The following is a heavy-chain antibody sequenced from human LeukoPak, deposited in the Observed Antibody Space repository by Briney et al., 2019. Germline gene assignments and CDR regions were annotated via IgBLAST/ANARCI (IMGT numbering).Heavy chain of an antibody. CDR3: ARDGLYTSGYSYFDY. Sequence: PSETLSLTCTVSGASITSYHWSLIRQSAGKGLEWIGRIYISGSTNYNRSLKSRVTMSIDTSKNQFSLRVSSVTAADTAVYYCARDGLYTSGYSYFDYWGQGTLVSVSS. CDR1: GASITSYH. CDR2: IYISGST. D-gene: IGHD5-18*01. J-gene: IGHJ4*02. V-gene: IGHV4-4*07.